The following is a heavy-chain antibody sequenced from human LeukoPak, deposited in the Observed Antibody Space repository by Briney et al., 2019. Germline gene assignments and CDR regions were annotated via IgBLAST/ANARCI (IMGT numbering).Heavy chain of an antibody. CDR3: ARGGYSYGPGSLAY. D-gene: IGHD5-18*01. CDR2: ISSNGGST. Sequence: GGSLRLSCAASGFTFSSYAMHWVRQAPGKGLEYVSAISSNGGSTYYANSVKGRFTISRDNSKNTLYFQMGSLRAEDMAVYYCARGGYSYGPGSLAYWGQGTLVTVSS. CDR1: GFTFSSYA. J-gene: IGHJ4*02. V-gene: IGHV3-64*01.